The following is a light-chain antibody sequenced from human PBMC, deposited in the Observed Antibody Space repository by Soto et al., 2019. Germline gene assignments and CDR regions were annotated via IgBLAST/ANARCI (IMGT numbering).Light chain of an antibody. J-gene: IGKJ5*01. CDR3: QERSNWPRIT. V-gene: IGKV3-11*01. CDR1: QSISNY. CDR2: DAS. Sequence: EIVMTQSPGTLSVSPGDRATLSCRASQSISNYLAWYQQKHGQAPRLLIYDASNRATGIPARFSGSGSGTDFTLTISSLEPEDFAVYYCQERSNWPRITFGQGTRLEI.